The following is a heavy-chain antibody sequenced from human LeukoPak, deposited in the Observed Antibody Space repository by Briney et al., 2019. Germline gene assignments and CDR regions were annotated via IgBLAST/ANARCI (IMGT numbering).Heavy chain of an antibody. CDR1: GYTLTELS. CDR2: FDPEDGET. V-gene: IGHV1-24*01. J-gene: IGHJ6*02. CDR3: ARDSLRPLRGYGMDV. D-gene: IGHD4-17*01. Sequence: ASVKVSCKVSGYTLTELSMHWVRQAPGKGLEWMGGFDPEDGETIYAQKFQGRVTITADKSTSTAYMELSSLRSEDTAVYYCARDSLRPLRGYGMDVWGQGTTVTVSS.